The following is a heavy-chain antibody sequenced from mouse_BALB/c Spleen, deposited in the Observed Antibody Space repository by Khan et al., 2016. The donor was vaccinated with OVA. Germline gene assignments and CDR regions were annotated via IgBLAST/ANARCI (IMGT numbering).Heavy chain of an antibody. V-gene: IGHV9-4*02. D-gene: IGHD2-14*01. CDR3: ASGGAAYYRNDGGAMEY. Sequence: LVESGPELKKPGETVRISCKASGYTFTTAGIQWVQKMPGKGLQWIGWINTHSGVPKYAEDFKGRVAFSLEISVNTAYLQITNLKNEDTATYFWASGGAAYYRNDGGAMEYWGQGTSVTVSS. J-gene: IGHJ4*01. CDR2: INTHSGVP. CDR1: GYTFTTAG.